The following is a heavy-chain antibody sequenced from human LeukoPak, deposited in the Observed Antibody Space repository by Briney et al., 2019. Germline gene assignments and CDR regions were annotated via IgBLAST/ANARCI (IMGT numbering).Heavy chain of an antibody. J-gene: IGHJ4*02. D-gene: IGHD3-22*01. V-gene: IGHV1-2*02. CDR1: GYTFTGYY. CDR2: INPNSGGT. CDR3: ASPISYYYDSSGYYYADYFDY. Sequence: ATVKVSCKASGYTFTGYYMHWVRQAPGQGLEWMGWINPNSGGTNYAQKFQSRVTMTRDTSISTAYMELSRLRSDDTAVYYCASPISYYYDSSGYYYADYFDYWGQGTLVTVSS.